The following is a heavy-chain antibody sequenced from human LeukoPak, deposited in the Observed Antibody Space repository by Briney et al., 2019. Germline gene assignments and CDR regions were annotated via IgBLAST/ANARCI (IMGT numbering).Heavy chain of an antibody. CDR3: ARVVAPAAILYYYGMDV. V-gene: IGHV3-30-3*01. CDR2: ISYDGSNK. CDR1: GFTFSSYA. D-gene: IGHD2-2*02. J-gene: IGHJ6*02. Sequence: GGSLRLSCAASGFTFSSYAMSWVRQAPGKGLEWVAVISYDGSNKYYADSVKGRFTISRDNSKNTLYLQMNSLRAEDTAVYYCARVVAPAAILYYYGMDVWGQGTTVTVSS.